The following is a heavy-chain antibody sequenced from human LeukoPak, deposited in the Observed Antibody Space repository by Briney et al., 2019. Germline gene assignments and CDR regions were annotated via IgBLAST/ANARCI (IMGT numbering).Heavy chain of an antibody. V-gene: IGHV3-53*05. J-gene: IGHJ4*02. Sequence: GGSLRLSCAASGFTVSSNYMSWVRQAPGKGLEWVSVIYSGGSTYYADSVKGRFTISRDNSKNTLYLQMSSLRAEDTAVYYCVKDLTQDGYGPSPNDYWGQGTLVTVSS. D-gene: IGHD5-24*01. CDR1: GFTVSSNY. CDR3: VKDLTQDGYGPSPNDY. CDR2: IYSGGST.